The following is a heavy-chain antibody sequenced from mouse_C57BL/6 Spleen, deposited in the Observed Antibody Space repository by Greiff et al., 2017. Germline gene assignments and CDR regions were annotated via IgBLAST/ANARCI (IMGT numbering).Heavy chain of an antibody. CDR2: IYPRDGST. V-gene: IGHV1-85*01. D-gene: IGHD1-1*01. J-gene: IGHJ4*01. Sequence: VKLMESGPELVKPGASVKLSCKASGYTFTSYDINWVKQRPGQGLEWIGWIYPRDGSTKYNEKFKGKATLTVDTSSSTAYMELHSLTSEDSAVYFCAGTTVVADYAMDYWGQGTSVTVSS. CDR1: GYTFTSYD. CDR3: AGTTVVADYAMDY.